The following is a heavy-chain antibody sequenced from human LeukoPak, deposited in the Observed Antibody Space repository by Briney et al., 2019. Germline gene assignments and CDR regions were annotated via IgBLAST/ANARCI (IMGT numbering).Heavy chain of an antibody. CDR3: ARDMLWFGELSVPLDY. J-gene: IGHJ4*02. CDR2: ISSSSSYI. Sequence: PGGSLRLSCAASGFTFSSYSMNWVRQAPGKGLEWVSSISSSSSYIYYADSVKGRFTISRDNAKNSLYLQMNSLRAEDTAVYYCARDMLWFGELSVPLDYWGQGTLVTVSS. V-gene: IGHV3-21*01. D-gene: IGHD3-10*01. CDR1: GFTFSSYS.